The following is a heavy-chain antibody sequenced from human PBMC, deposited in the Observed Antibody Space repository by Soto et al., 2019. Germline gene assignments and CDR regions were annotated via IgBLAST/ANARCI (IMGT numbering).Heavy chain of an antibody. Sequence: PGGSLRLSCAASGFTFSSYAMHWVRQAPGKGLEWVAVISYDGSNKYYADSVKGRFTISRDNSKNTLYLQMNSLRAEDTAVYYCARDRGSSSSSSYFDYWGQGTLVTVSS. CDR2: ISYDGSNK. CDR3: ARDRGSSSSSSYFDY. J-gene: IGHJ4*02. V-gene: IGHV3-30-3*01. D-gene: IGHD6-6*01. CDR1: GFTFSSYA.